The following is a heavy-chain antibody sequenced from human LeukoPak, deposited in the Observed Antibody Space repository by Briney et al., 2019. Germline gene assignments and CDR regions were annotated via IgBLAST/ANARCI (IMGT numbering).Heavy chain of an antibody. CDR1: RFTFCSYW. V-gene: IGHV3-74*01. D-gene: IGHD6-13*01. Sequence: GGSLRLSCAASRFTFCSYWMHWVRQAPGKGLVWVSRINSDGSSTSYADSVKGRFTISRDNAKNTLYLQMNRLRAEDTAVYHCARDDSSSSWYYYYYYMDVWGKGTTVTVSS. CDR3: ARDDSSSSWYYYYYYMDV. CDR2: INSDGSST. J-gene: IGHJ6*03.